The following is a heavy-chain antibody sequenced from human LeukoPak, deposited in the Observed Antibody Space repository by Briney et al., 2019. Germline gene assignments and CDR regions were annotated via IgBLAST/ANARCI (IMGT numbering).Heavy chain of an antibody. D-gene: IGHD3-9*01. Sequence: SETLSPTCAVYGGSFSGYYWSWIRQPPGKGLEWIGEINHSGSTNYNPSLKSRVTISVDTSKNQFSLKLSSVTAADTAVYYCARGPGGYFDPFDPWGQGTLVTVSS. V-gene: IGHV4-34*01. CDR2: INHSGST. CDR1: GGSFSGYY. CDR3: ARGPGGYFDPFDP. J-gene: IGHJ5*02.